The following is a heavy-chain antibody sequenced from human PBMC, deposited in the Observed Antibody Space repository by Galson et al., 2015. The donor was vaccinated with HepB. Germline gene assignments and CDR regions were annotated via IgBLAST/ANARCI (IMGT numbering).Heavy chain of an antibody. CDR3: ARPKMDHEGSYCFAY. V-gene: IGHV1-2*02. Sequence: SVKVSCKASGYTFSDHYIQWVRQAPGQGLEWMGWITPKRGDTNYAQTFKGRVTMTRDTSTSTAYLEVSGLRSDDTAMYFCARPKMDHEGSYCFAYWGQGAPVTVSS. J-gene: IGHJ4*02. CDR1: GYTFSDHY. D-gene: IGHD3-10*01. CDR2: ITPKRGDT.